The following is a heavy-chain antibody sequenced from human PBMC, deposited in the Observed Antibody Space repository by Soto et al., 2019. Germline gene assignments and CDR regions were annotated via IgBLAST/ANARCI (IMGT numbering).Heavy chain of an antibody. CDR3: TRDWEITVSTWSFGGF. J-gene: IGHJ4*02. D-gene: IGHD3-10*01. CDR1: GGTFSPYT. V-gene: IGHV1-69*08. CDR2: IIPFHGVT. Sequence: QVQLVQSGAEVKKPGSSVKVSCKASGGTFSPYTINWVRQAPGQGLEWMGRIIPFHGVTNYAQKFQARVTITADKSXSTXXXXXXXXRFEDTAMYYCTRDWEITVSTWSFGGFWGRGTLVTVSS.